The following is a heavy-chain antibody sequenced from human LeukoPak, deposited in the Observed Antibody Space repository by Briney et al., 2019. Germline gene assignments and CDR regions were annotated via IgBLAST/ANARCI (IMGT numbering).Heavy chain of an antibody. CDR3: ARRARKLVPAAMTGGWFDP. CDR1: GGSFSGYY. CDR2: INHSGST. Sequence: SETLSLTCAVYGGSFSGYYWSWIRQPPGKGLEWIGEINHSGSTNYNPSLKSRVTISVDTSKNQFSLKLSSVTAADTAVYYCARRARKLVPAAMTGGWFDPWGQGTLVTVSS. V-gene: IGHV4-34*01. J-gene: IGHJ5*02. D-gene: IGHD2-2*01.